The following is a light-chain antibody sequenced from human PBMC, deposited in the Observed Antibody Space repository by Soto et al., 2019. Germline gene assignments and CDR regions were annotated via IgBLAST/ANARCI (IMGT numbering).Light chain of an antibody. CDR2: DNS. J-gene: IGLJ1*01. CDR1: SSKIGAGYD. CDR3: QSYDRSLSGSRV. Sequence: QPVLTQPPSVSGAPGQRVTIPCPGGSSKIGAGYDVHWYQQLPGTAPKLLIYDNSNRPSGVPDRFSGSKSGTSASLAITGLQAEDEADYYCQSYDRSLSGSRVFGTGTKVTVL. V-gene: IGLV1-40*01.